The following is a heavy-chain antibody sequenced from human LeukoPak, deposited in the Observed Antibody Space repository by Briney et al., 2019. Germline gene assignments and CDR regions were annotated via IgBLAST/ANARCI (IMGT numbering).Heavy chain of an antibody. Sequence: SETLSLTCTVSGGSISSYYWSWIRQPPGKGLEWIGYIYYSGSTNYNPSPKSRVTISVDTSKNQFSLKLSSVTAADTAVYYCARVGGYDFWSGDTANWFDPWGQGTLVTVSS. CDR1: GGSISSYY. CDR2: IYYSGST. J-gene: IGHJ5*02. CDR3: ARVGGYDFWSGDTANWFDP. D-gene: IGHD3-3*01. V-gene: IGHV4-59*01.